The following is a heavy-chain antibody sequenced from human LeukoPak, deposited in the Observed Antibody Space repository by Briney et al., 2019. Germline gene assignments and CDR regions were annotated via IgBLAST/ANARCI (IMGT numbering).Heavy chain of an antibody. CDR2: INADGSGT. V-gene: IGHV3-74*01. Sequence: PGGSLRLSCAVSGFSFSSFSMHWVRQAPGKGLMWVSRINADGSGTRYADSVEGRFTVSRDNARNTLYPQMNSLRAEDTAMYYCTRTHITADYWGQGTLVTVSS. J-gene: IGHJ4*02. CDR3: TRTHITADY. CDR1: GFSFSSFS. D-gene: IGHD3-10*01.